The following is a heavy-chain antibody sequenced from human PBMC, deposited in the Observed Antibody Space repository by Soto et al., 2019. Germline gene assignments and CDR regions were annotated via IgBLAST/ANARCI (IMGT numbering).Heavy chain of an antibody. CDR3: ARHEPYNWNADY. V-gene: IGHV5-51*01. CDR1: GYSFTRYW. Sequence: GESLKISCKTSGYSFTRYWIGWVRQMPGKGLEWMGIIYAGDSDTRYSPSFQGQVTISVDKSISTAYLQWSSLKASDTAMYYCARHEPYNWNADYWGQGTLVTVSS. CDR2: IYAGDSDT. D-gene: IGHD1-20*01. J-gene: IGHJ4*02.